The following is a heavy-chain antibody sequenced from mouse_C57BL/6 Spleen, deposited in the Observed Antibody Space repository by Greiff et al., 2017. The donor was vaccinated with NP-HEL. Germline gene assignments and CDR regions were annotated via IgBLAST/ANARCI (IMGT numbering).Heavy chain of an antibody. V-gene: IGHV1-55*01. D-gene: IGHD2-4*01. J-gene: IGHJ2*01. Sequence: QVQLQQPGAELVKPGASVTMSCTASGYTFTSYWITWVQQRPGQGLEWIGDIYPGSGSTNYNAKFKSKATLTVDTSSSTAYMQLSSLTSEDSAVYYCAREGFDDDDGGEDYWGQGTTLTVSS. CDR2: IYPGSGST. CDR1: GYTFTSYW. CDR3: AREGFDDDDGGEDY.